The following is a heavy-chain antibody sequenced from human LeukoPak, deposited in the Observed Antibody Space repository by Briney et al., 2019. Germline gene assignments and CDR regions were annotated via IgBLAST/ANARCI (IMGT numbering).Heavy chain of an antibody. CDR2: INPNSGGT. V-gene: IGHV1-2*02. CDR1: GYTFTSYY. Sequence: ASVTVSCKASGYTFTSYYMHWVRQAPGQGLEWMGWINPNSGGTNYAQKFQGRVTMTRDTSISTAYMELSRLRSDDTAVYYCARAMATVVGAFDIWGQGTMVTVSS. CDR3: ARAMATVVGAFDI. J-gene: IGHJ3*02. D-gene: IGHD5-24*01.